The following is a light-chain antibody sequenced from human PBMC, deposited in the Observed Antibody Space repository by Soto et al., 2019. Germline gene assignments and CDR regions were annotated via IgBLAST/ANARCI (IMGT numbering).Light chain of an antibody. Sequence: EIVLTQSPGTLSLSPGERATLSCRARQSVRTSLAWYQQKPGQAPRLLIYGASTRATGIPARFSGSGSGTEFTLTISSLQSEDFAVYYCQQYNNWWTFGQGTKVDIK. J-gene: IGKJ1*01. CDR1: QSVRTS. CDR2: GAS. V-gene: IGKV3-15*01. CDR3: QQYNNWWT.